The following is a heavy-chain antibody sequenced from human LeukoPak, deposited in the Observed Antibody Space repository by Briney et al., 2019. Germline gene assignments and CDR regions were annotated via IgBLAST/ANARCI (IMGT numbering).Heavy chain of an antibody. CDR2: ISYDGSNK. CDR1: GFTFSSYA. CDR3: ARASRRGYSYGYVGY. Sequence: PGGSLRLSCAASGFTFSSYAMHWVRQAPGKGLEWVAVISYDGSNKHYADSVKGRFTISRDNSKNTLYLQMNSLRAEDTAVYYCARASRRGYSYGYVGYWGQGTLVTVSS. D-gene: IGHD5-18*01. J-gene: IGHJ4*02. V-gene: IGHV3-30*04.